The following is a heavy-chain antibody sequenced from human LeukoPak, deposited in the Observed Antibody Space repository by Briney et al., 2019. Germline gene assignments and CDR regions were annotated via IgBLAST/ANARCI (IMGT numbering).Heavy chain of an antibody. D-gene: IGHD3-10*02. CDR2: ISGSGGST. V-gene: IGHV3-23*01. Sequence: PGGSLRLSCAASGFTFSSYAMSWVRQAPGKGLEWVSAISGSGGSTYYADSVKGRFTISRDNSKNTLYLQMNSLRAEDTAVYYYARGFFVRENPGSWFDPWGQGTLVTVSP. CDR3: ARGFFVRENPGSWFDP. J-gene: IGHJ5*02. CDR1: GFTFSSYA.